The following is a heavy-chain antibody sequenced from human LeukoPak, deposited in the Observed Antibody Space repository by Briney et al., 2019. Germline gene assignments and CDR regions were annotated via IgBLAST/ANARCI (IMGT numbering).Heavy chain of an antibody. CDR3: AREILRFDI. Sequence: ASVKVSCKASGYSFNSQGMNWVRQAPGQGLEWMGWINTDSGNPTYAQGFTGRFVFSLDSSVSAAYLQISNLMPEDTAKYYCAREILRFDIWGQGTMVIVSS. CDR1: GYSFNSQG. CDR2: INTDSGNP. V-gene: IGHV7-4-1*02. J-gene: IGHJ3*02.